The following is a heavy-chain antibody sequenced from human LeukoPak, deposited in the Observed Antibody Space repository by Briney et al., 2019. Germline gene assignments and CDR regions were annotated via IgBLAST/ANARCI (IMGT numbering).Heavy chain of an antibody. Sequence: SETLSLTCTVSGGTIDTYTWSWIRQPPGKGLEWIGYIDYAGNTNYNPSLKSRVTISVDTSKNQFSLKLSSVTAADTAVYYCARHSGYYYDSSGGFDYWGQGTLVTVSS. CDR2: IDYAGNT. CDR1: GGTIDTYT. J-gene: IGHJ4*02. V-gene: IGHV4-59*08. CDR3: ARHSGYYYDSSGGFDY. D-gene: IGHD3-22*01.